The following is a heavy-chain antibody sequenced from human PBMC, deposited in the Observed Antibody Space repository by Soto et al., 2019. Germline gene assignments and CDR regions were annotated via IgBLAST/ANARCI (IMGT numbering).Heavy chain of an antibody. V-gene: IGHV4-30-4*01. CDR2: IYYSGST. CDR3: ARGTPKGDYYDSSGYDY. Sequence: PSETLSLTCSVSGLTISSASYHWSWIRQHPGKGLEWIGYIYYSGSTYYNPSLKSRVTISVDTSKNQFSLKLSSVTAADTAVYYCARGTPKGDYYDSSGYDYWGQGTLVTVSS. D-gene: IGHD3-22*01. J-gene: IGHJ4*02. CDR1: GLTISSASYH.